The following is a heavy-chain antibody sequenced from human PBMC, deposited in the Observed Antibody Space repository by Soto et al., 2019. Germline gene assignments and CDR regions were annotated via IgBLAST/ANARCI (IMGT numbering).Heavy chain of an antibody. CDR2: IKQDGSEK. CDR3: ARGDYYDSSGPFSDAFDI. V-gene: IGHV3-7*04. D-gene: IGHD3-22*01. Sequence: GSLRLSCAASGFTFSRYWMSWVRQAPGEGLEWVANIKQDGSEKWYVDSVKGRFTISRDNAKNSLYLQMNSLRVEDTAVYYCARGDYYDSSGPFSDAFDIWGQGTKVTVSS. J-gene: IGHJ3*02. CDR1: GFTFSRYW.